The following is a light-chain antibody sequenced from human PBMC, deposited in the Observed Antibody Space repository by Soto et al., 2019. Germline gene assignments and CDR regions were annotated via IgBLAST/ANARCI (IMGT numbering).Light chain of an antibody. V-gene: IGLV2-14*03. Sequence: SVLTQPASVSGSPGQSITLSCTGTSSDVGAYNCVSWYQQHPGRAPKLMIYDVGNRPSGVSNRFSGSKSGNTASLTISGLQAEDEADYYCSSFTSSNTLEIFGGGTKLTVL. CDR1: SSDVGAYNC. CDR3: SSFTSSNTLEI. CDR2: DVG. J-gene: IGLJ2*01.